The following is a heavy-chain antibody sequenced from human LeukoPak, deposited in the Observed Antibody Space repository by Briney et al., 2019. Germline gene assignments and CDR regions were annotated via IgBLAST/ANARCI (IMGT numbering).Heavy chain of an antibody. Sequence: PGGSLRLSCAASGVTVSSNYIRWVRQAPGKGLEWISVIFTGSKTYYADSVKGRFTLSRDNSKNTVYLEMNSLRAEDTAVYYCARAAGGGFDFWRGYPEGYFDYWGQGTLVTVSS. J-gene: IGHJ4*02. V-gene: IGHV3-53*01. CDR2: IFTGSKT. CDR3: ARAAGGGFDFWRGYPEGYFDY. CDR1: GVTVSSNY. D-gene: IGHD3-3*01.